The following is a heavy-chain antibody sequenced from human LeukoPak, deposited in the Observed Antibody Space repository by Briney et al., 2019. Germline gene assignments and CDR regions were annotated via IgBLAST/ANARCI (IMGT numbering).Heavy chain of an antibody. D-gene: IGHD3-3*01. CDR3: AKDGVWSGYYRYFDY. V-gene: IGHV3-23*01. Sequence: GGALRLSCAASGFTFSTYAMRWVPPAPGKGREGVPAISGSGGSTYYADSVKGRFTISRDNSKNTLYLQMNSLRAEDTAVYYCAKDGVWSGYYRYFDYWGQGTLVTVSS. J-gene: IGHJ4*02. CDR1: GFTFSTYA. CDR2: ISGSGGST.